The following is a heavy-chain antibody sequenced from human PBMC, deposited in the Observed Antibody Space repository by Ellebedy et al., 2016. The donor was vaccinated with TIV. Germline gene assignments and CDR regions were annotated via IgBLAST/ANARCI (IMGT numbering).Heavy chain of an antibody. CDR1: GGSISSSGYY. CDR3: ATRILAVALNAFDS. V-gene: IGHV4-39*07. Sequence: MPSETLSLTCTVSGGSISSSGYYWDWIRPPPGKGLEWIGTIYYSGITYYNPSLKSRGTTSVHTSKNQVSLTLISVTAADTAVYYGATRILAVALNAFDSWGKGTMVTVSS. CDR2: IYYSGIT. J-gene: IGHJ3*02. D-gene: IGHD6-19*01.